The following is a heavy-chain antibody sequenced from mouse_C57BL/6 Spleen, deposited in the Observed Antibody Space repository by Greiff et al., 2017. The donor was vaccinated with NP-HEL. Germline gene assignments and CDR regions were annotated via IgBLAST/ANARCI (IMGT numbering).Heavy chain of an antibody. CDR1: GYSFTSYY. CDR3: ARGGNYWAWFAY. D-gene: IGHD2-1*01. V-gene: IGHV1-66*01. CDR2: IYPGSGNT. Sequence: QVHVKQSGPELVKPGASVKISCKASGYSFTSYYIHWVKQRPGQGLEWIGWIYPGSGNTKYNEKFKGKATLTADTSSSTAYMQLSSLTSEDSAVYYCARGGNYWAWFAYWGQGTLVTVSA. J-gene: IGHJ3*01.